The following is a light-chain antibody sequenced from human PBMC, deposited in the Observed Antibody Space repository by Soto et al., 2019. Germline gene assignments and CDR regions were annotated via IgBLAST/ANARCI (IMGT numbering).Light chain of an antibody. V-gene: IGKV1-12*01. CDR1: QDISTW. CDR3: QQANSFPIT. CDR2: AAS. J-gene: IGKJ5*01. Sequence: DIQMTQSPSSVSASVGDRVTITCRASQDISTWLAWYQQKPGKAPKLLIYAASTLHVGVPSRFSGSGSGTDFTLTISSLQPEDFATYYCQQANSFPITFGQGTRLET.